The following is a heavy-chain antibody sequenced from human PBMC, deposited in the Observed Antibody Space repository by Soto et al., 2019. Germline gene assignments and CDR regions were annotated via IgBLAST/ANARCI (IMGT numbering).Heavy chain of an antibody. J-gene: IGHJ4*02. V-gene: IGHV1-18*04. CDR2: ISAYNGNT. CDR3: ARRRITMVRGVRGPVPYYFDD. D-gene: IGHD3-10*01. CDR1: GYTFTSYG. Sequence: ASVKVSCKASGYTFTSYGISWVRQAPGQGLEWMGWISAYNGNTNYAQKLQGRVTMTTDTSTSTAYMELRSLRSDDTAVYYCARRRITMVRGVRGPVPYYFDDWGQGTLVTVSS.